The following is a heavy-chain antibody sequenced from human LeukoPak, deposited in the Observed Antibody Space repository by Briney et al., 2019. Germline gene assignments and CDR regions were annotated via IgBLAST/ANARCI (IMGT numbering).Heavy chain of an antibody. J-gene: IGHJ5*02. CDR3: ARDSSDSSGWYEGWFDP. CDR1: GFTFSSYA. D-gene: IGHD6-19*01. V-gene: IGHV3-23*01. CDR2: IGSSGDST. Sequence: PGGSLRLSCAASGFTFSSYAMSWVRQAPGKGLEWVSAIGSSGDSTYYADSVKGRFTIARDNSKSTLYLQMNSLRAEDTAVYYCARDSSDSSGWYEGWFDPWGQGTLVTVSS.